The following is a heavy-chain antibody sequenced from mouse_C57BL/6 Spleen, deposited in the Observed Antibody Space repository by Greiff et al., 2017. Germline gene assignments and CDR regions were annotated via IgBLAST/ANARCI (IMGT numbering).Heavy chain of an antibody. J-gene: IGHJ3*01. Sequence: VQLQQPGAELVRPGTSVKLSCKASGYTFTSYWMHWVKQRPGQGLEWIGVIDPSDSYTNYNQKFKGKATLTVDTSSSTADMQLSSLTSEDSSVYYCAKGELRGFAYWGQGTLVTVSA. CDR1: GYTFTSYW. CDR2: IDPSDSYT. CDR3: AKGELRGFAY. V-gene: IGHV1-59*01. D-gene: IGHD1-1*01.